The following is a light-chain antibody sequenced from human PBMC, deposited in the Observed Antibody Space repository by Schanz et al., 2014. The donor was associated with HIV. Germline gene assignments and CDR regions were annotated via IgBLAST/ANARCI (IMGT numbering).Light chain of an antibody. J-gene: IGLJ2*01. CDR2: ALN. Sequence: QSALTQPPSASGSPGQSVTISCTGTSSDVGDYNYVSWYQQHPGKAPKLMIFALNRRTSGVPDRFSGAKSGNTAFLLISGLQDEDEADYYCASYGGSNNLLFGGGTKVTVL. CDR1: SSDVGDYNY. CDR3: ASYGGSNNLL. V-gene: IGLV2-8*01.